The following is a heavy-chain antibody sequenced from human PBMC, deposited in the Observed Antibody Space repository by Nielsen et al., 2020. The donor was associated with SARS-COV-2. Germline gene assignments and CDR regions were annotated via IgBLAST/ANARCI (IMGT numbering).Heavy chain of an antibody. CDR1: GGSISSGGYY. Sequence: SETLSLTCTVSGGSISSGGYYWSWIRQHPGKGLEWIGYIYYSGSTYYNPSLKSRVTISVDTSKNQFSLKLSSVTAADTAVYYCARGRITIFGVVTHFDYWGQGTLVTASS. J-gene: IGHJ4*02. CDR3: ARGRITIFGVVTHFDY. CDR2: IYYSGST. D-gene: IGHD3-3*01. V-gene: IGHV4-31*03.